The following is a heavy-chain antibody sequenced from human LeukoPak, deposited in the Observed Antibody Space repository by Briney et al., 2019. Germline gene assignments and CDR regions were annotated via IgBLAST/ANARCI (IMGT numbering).Heavy chain of an antibody. Sequence: GGSLRLSCAASGFTFSSYWMSWVRQAPGKGLEWVSVIYSGGSTYYADSVKGRFTISRDNSKNTLYLQMNSLRAEDTAVYYCAKDLMVRGPTGYFDYWGQGTLVTVSS. CDR1: GFTFSSYW. D-gene: IGHD3-10*01. CDR3: AKDLMVRGPTGYFDY. CDR2: IYSGGST. V-gene: IGHV3-66*01. J-gene: IGHJ4*02.